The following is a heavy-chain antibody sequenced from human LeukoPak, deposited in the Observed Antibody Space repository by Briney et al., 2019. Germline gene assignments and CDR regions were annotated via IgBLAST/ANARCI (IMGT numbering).Heavy chain of an antibody. CDR2: IRSKAYGGTT. CDR3: TREKATTYNWNYAAGAGVAFDY. Sequence: GGSLRLSCTASGFTFGDYAMSWFRQAPGKGLEWVGFIRSKAYGGTTEYAASVKGRFTISRDDSKSIAYLQMNSLKTEDTAVYYCTREKATTYNWNYAAGAGVAFDYWGQGTLVTVSS. CDR1: GFTFGDYA. D-gene: IGHD1-7*01. V-gene: IGHV3-49*03. J-gene: IGHJ4*02.